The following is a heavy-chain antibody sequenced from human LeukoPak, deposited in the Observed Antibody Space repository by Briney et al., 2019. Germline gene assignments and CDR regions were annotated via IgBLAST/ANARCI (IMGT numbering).Heavy chain of an antibody. CDR3: SRGLHDYGDSNYCFDQ. CDR2: IRKKGYGETT. Sequence: GGSLRPSCTASGFSFGDDAWSWFRQAPGRGLEFVSFIRKKGYGETTDYAASVRGRFTISRDDAKSTAYLQMNSLEVEDTALYYCSRGLHDYGDSNYCFDQWGRGTQVTVSS. D-gene: IGHD4-17*01. V-gene: IGHV3-49*03. J-gene: IGHJ4*02. CDR1: GFSFGDDA.